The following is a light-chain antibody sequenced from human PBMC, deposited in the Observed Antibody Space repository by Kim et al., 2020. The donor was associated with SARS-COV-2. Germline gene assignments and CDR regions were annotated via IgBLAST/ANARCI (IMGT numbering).Light chain of an antibody. CDR1: QSVLYRSNNKSF. CDR2: WAS. J-gene: IGKJ2*01. V-gene: IGKV4-1*01. Sequence: DIVMTQSPDSLAVSLGARATINCKSSQSVLYRSNNKSFLAWYQQKPGHPPKLLIYWASTRESGVPDRFTDSGSGTDFTLTISSLQAEDVAVYYCQQYYSSPYTFGQGTKLEI. CDR3: QQYYSSPYT.